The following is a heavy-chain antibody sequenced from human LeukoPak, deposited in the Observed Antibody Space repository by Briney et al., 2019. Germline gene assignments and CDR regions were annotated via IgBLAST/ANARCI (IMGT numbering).Heavy chain of an antibody. Sequence: ASVKVSCKASGYTFTSCDVNWVRQATGQGLEWMGWMNPNSGSTGYGQSFQGRITMTRDISIGTAYMELSNLTSEDTAIYYCTRGSSGRRDNWGQGTLVTVSA. CDR3: TRGSSGRRDN. V-gene: IGHV1-8*01. D-gene: IGHD6-19*01. CDR1: GYTFTSCD. J-gene: IGHJ4*02. CDR2: MNPNSGST.